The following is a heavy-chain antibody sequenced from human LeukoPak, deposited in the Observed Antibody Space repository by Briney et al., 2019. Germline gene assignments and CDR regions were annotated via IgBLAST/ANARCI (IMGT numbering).Heavy chain of an antibody. J-gene: IGHJ6*03. CDR2: IIPIFGTA. CDR1: GGTFSSYA. Sequence: GASVKVSCKASGGTFSSYAISWVRQAPGQGLEWMGGIIPIFGTANYAQKFQGRVTITADESTSTAYMELSSLRSEDTAVHYCARVYDGXYYXXXVWXKGPTVTVS. V-gene: IGHV1-69*13. D-gene: IGHD3-16*01. CDR3: ARVYDGXYYXXXV.